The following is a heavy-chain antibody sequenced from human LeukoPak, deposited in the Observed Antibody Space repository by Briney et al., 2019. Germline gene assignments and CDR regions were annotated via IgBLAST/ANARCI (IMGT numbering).Heavy chain of an antibody. CDR1: GFTFSSYS. J-gene: IGHJ4*02. CDR2: ISSSSSYI. CDR3: ARWVGANLFDY. V-gene: IGHV3-21*01. D-gene: IGHD1-26*01. Sequence: GGSLRLSCAASGFTFSSYSMNWVRQAPGKGLEWVSSISSSSSYIYYADSVEGRFTISRDNAKNSLYLQMNSLRAEDTAVYYCARWVGANLFDYWGQGTLVTVSS.